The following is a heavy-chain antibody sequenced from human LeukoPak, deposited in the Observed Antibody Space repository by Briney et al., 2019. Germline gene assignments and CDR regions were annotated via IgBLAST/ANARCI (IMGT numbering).Heavy chain of an antibody. Sequence: SETLSLTCTVSGGSISSYYWSWIRQPPGKGLEWIGEINHSGSTNYNPSLKSRVTISVDTSKNQFSLKLSSVTAADTAVYYCARGVDGAYWGQGTLVTVSS. D-gene: IGHD3-16*01. CDR1: GGSISSYY. V-gene: IGHV4-34*01. CDR2: INHSGST. J-gene: IGHJ4*02. CDR3: ARGVDGAY.